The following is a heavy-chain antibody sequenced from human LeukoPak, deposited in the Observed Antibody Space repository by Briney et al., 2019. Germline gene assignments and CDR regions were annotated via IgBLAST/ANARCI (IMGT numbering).Heavy chain of an antibody. CDR1: GFTFTNYG. V-gene: IGHV3-30*18. D-gene: IGHD6-25*01. Sequence: QAGRSLRLSCAASGFTFTNYGMQWVRQAPGKGLEGVAVVSHDGSTTFYADSVKGRFTISRDNSKNTLDLQMDSLRPEDTAVYYCAKEPNPYSSGWYFQDWGQGTLVTVSS. CDR2: VSHDGSTT. J-gene: IGHJ1*01. CDR3: AKEPNPYSSGWYFQD.